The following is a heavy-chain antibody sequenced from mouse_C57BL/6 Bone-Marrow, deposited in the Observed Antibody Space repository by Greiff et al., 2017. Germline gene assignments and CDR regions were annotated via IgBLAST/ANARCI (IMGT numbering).Heavy chain of an antibody. D-gene: IGHD3-2*02. V-gene: IGHV5-9-1*02. CDR3: TRDKATPFDY. Sequence: EVKLMESGEGLVKPGGSLKLSCAASGFTFSSYAMSWVRQTPEERLEWVAYISSGGDYIYYADTVKGRFTISRDNARNTLYLQMSSLKSEDTAIYYCTRDKATPFDYWGQGTTLTVSS. J-gene: IGHJ2*01. CDR1: GFTFSSYA. CDR2: ISSGGDYI.